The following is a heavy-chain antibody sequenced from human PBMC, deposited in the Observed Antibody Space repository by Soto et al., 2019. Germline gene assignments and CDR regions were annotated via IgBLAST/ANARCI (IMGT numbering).Heavy chain of an antibody. V-gene: IGHV1-18*01. CDR2: ISAYNGNT. Sequence: GASVKVSCKASGYTFTSYGISWVRQAPGQGLEWMGWISAYNGNTNYAQKLQGRVTMTTDTSTSTAYMELRSLRSDDTAVYYCARSVLRFLEWLFGPFDYWGQGTLVTVSS. J-gene: IGHJ4*02. CDR1: GYTFTSYG. CDR3: ARSVLRFLEWLFGPFDY. D-gene: IGHD3-3*01.